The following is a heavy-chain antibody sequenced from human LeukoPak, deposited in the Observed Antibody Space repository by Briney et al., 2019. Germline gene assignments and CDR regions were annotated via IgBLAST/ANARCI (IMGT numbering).Heavy chain of an antibody. V-gene: IGHV1-2*02. CDR1: GYTFTDYH. J-gene: IGHJ4*02. Sequence: ASVKVSFKASGYTFTDYHMHWVRQAPGQGLEWMGWINPNSGGTSYAQKFQGRVTMTRDTSISTAYMELSRLRSDDTAVYYCARDDSRDGYNAFDYWGQGTLVTVSS. CDR3: ARDDSRDGYNAFDY. CDR2: INPNSGGT. D-gene: IGHD5-24*01.